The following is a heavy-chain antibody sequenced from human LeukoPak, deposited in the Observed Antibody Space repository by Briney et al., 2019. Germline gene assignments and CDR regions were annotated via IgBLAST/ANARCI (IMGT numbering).Heavy chain of an antibody. CDR1: AGSFSAYY. CDR3: ARIYYDSSGCPPDWYFDL. V-gene: IGHV4-34*01. J-gene: IGHJ2*01. D-gene: IGHD3-22*01. CDR2: INHSGST. Sequence: PSETLSLTCAVYAGSFSAYYWSWIRQPPGKGLEWIGEINHSGSTNYNPSLKSRVTISVDTSKNQFSLKLSSVTAADTAVYYCARIYYDSSGCPPDWYFDLWGRGTLVTVSS.